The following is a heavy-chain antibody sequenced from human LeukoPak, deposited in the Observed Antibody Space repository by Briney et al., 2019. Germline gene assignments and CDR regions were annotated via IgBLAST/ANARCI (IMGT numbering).Heavy chain of an antibody. D-gene: IGHD1-1*01. CDR2: IYYSGST. CDR1: GGSINSYY. CDR3: ARDPWDNNWYNFDS. Sequence: SETLSLTCTVSGGSINSYYWSWIRQPPGKGLEWIGYIYYSGSTNYNPSLKSRVTISVDTSKNQFSLNLRSVTAADTAVYYCARDPWDNNWYNFDSWGQGTLVTVSS. J-gene: IGHJ4*02. V-gene: IGHV4-59*01.